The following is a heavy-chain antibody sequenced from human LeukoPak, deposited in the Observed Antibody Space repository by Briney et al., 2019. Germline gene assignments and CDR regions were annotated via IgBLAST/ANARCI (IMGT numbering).Heavy chain of an antibody. V-gene: IGHV3-30*04. D-gene: IGHD2-2*01. CDR3: ARDPVVPAARGVNYFDY. CDR1: GFTFSSYA. CDR2: ISYDGSNK. J-gene: IGHJ4*02. Sequence: GRSLRLSCAASGFTFSSYAMHWVRQAPGKGLEWVAVISYDGSNKYYADSVKGRFTISRDNSKNTLYLQMNSLRAEDTAVYYCARDPVVPAARGVNYFDYWGQGTLVTVSS.